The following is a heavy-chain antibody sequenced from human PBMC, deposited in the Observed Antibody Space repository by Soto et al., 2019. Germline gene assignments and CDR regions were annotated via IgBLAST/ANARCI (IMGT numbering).Heavy chain of an antibody. CDR2: INHSGST. V-gene: IGHV4-34*01. J-gene: IGHJ6*03. CDR1: GGSFSGYY. CDR3: ARVTSSCSSSSCYRYYYYMDV. Sequence: QVQLQQWGAGLLKPSETLSLTCAVYGGSFSGYYWSWIRQPPGKGLEWIGEINHSGSTNYNPSLKSRVTISVDTSKNQFSLKLSSATAADTAVYYCARVTSSCSSSSCYRYYYYMDVWGKGTTVTVSS. D-gene: IGHD2-2*01.